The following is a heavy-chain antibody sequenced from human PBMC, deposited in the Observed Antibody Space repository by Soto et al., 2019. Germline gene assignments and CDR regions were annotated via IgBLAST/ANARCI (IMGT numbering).Heavy chain of an antibody. V-gene: IGHV4-59*08. D-gene: IGHD2-2*01. J-gene: IGHJ3*02. Sequence: ETLSLTYTISAGSISSYYLSWIRQPPGKGLEWIGYNYYSGSTNYNPSLKSRVTISVDTSKNQFCFKRGSVSAADTVVYYCARLGYCSSTSCYVSAADIWGQGSMV. CDR2: NYYSGST. CDR1: AGSISSYY. CDR3: ARLGYCSSTSCYVSAADI.